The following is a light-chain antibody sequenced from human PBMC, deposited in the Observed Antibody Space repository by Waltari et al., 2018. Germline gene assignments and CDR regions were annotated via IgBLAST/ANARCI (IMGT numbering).Light chain of an antibody. V-gene: IGLV2-14*03. J-gene: IGLJ1*01. CDR3: SSYTSSITLPYV. CDR2: DVS. Sequence: QSALTQPASVSGSPGQSITISCTGTSSDVGAYNYVSWHQQPPGKAPKLMFYDVSNRPSGVSSRFSGAKSGNTASLTISGLQAEDEADYYCSSYTSSITLPYVCGTGTKVTVL. CDR1: SSDVGAYNY.